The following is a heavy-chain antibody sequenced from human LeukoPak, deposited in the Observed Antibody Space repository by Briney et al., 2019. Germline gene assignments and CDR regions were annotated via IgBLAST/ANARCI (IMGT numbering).Heavy chain of an antibody. CDR2: ISAYNGNT. Sequence: ASVKVSCKASGGTFSSYEISWVRQAPGQGLEWMGWISAYNGNTNSAQKIQGRVTMTTDTSTSTAYMELRSLRSDDTAVYYCARGPIIDIVIIPAADDYYYMDVWGKGTTVTVSS. V-gene: IGHV1-18*01. J-gene: IGHJ6*03. CDR1: GGTFSSYE. CDR3: ARGPIIDIVIIPAADDYYYMDV. D-gene: IGHD2-2*01.